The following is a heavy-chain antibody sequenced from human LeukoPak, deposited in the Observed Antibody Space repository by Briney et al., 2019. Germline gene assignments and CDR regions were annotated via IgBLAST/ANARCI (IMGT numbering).Heavy chain of an antibody. J-gene: IGHJ4*02. V-gene: IGHV3-30*04. D-gene: IGHD6-13*01. Sequence: PGRSLRLSCAASGFSFNNYAIHWVRQAPGKGLEWVAVISYDGRNKYHANSVKGRFTISRNNSKNTLYLQMNSLRGEDTAVYYCARDKSLAAADDHFDYWGQGTLVTVSS. CDR3: ARDKSLAAADDHFDY. CDR1: GFSFNNYA. CDR2: ISYDGRNK.